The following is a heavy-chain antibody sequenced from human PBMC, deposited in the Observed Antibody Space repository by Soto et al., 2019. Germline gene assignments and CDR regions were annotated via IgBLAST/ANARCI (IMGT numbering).Heavy chain of an antibody. CDR1: GFTFSSYA. Sequence: GGSLRLSCAASGFTFSSYAMSWVRQAPGKGLEWVSAISGSGGSTYYADSVKGRFTISRDNAKNSLYLQMNSLRPEDTAVYYCVRGGGAFDIWGQGTMVTVSS. V-gene: IGHV3-23*01. D-gene: IGHD3-16*01. J-gene: IGHJ3*02. CDR3: VRGGGAFDI. CDR2: ISGSGGST.